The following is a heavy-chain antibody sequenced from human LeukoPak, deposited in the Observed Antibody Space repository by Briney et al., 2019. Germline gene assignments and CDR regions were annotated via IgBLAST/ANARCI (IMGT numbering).Heavy chain of an antibody. CDR1: GVTVSDNY. CDR3: ARLWVGTAMIPHYYCMDV. Sequence: GGSLRLSCAASGVTVSDNYMSWVRQAPGKGLEWVSSISSTSGYINYADSVKGRFTISRDNAKNSLYLQMNSLRAEDTAVYYCARLWVGTAMIPHYYCMDVWGKGTTVTVSS. CDR2: ISSTSGYI. D-gene: IGHD5-18*01. V-gene: IGHV3-11*06. J-gene: IGHJ6*03.